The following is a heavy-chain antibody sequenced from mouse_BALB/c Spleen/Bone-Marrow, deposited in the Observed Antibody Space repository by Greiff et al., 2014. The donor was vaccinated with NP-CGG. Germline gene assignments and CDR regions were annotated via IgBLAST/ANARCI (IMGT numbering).Heavy chain of an antibody. J-gene: IGHJ4*01. CDR3: TRHGGYYPYYYAMDY. Sequence: EVQLVESGGGLVKPGGSLELSCAASGFAFSSYDMSWVRQTPEKRLEWVAYISHGGGTTYYSDTVKGRFTISRDNAKNTLYLQMSSLKSEDTAIYYCTRHGGYYPYYYAMDYWGQGTSVTVSS. CDR1: GFAFSSYD. CDR2: ISHGGGTT. D-gene: IGHD2-3*01. V-gene: IGHV5-12-1*01.